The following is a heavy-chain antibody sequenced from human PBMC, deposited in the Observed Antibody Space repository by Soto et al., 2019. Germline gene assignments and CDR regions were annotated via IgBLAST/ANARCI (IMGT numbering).Heavy chain of an antibody. CDR3: ARLDVIMYYYYGMDV. V-gene: IGHV1-3*01. CDR2: INAGNGNT. D-gene: IGHD2-21*01. J-gene: IGHJ6*02. Sequence: ASVKVSCKASGYTFTSYAMHWVRQAPGQRLEWMGWINAGNGNTKYSQKFQGRVTITRDTSTSTAYMELSSLRSEDTAVYYCARLDVIMYYYYGMDVWGQGTAVTVSS. CDR1: GYTFTSYA.